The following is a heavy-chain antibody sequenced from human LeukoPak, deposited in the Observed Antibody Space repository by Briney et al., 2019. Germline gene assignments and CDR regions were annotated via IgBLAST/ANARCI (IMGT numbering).Heavy chain of an antibody. D-gene: IGHD2-15*01. CDR1: GYTFTSYY. Sequence: ASVKVSCKASGYTFTSYYMHWVRQAPGQGLEWMGIINPSGGSTSYAQKFQGRVTMTRDTSTSTVYMELSSLRSEDTAVYYCARERASRLVVVAATKYNWFDPWGQGTLVTVSS. CDR3: ARERASRLVVVAATKYNWFDP. J-gene: IGHJ5*02. V-gene: IGHV1-46*01. CDR2: INPSGGST.